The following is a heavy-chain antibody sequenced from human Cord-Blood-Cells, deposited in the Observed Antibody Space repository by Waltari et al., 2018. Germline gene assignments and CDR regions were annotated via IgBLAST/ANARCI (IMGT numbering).Heavy chain of an antibody. J-gene: IGHJ5*02. CDR2: INHSGST. CDR1: GGSFSGYY. CDR3: ARAECSSTSCYEAYDP. V-gene: IGHV4-34*01. D-gene: IGHD2-2*01. Sequence: QVQLQQWGAGLLKPSETLSLTCAVYGGSFSGYYWSWIRQPPGKGREWVGEINHSGSTNYNPSLKRRVTISVDTAKNQFSLKLSSVTAADTAVYYCARAECSSTSCYEAYDPWGQGTLVTVSS.